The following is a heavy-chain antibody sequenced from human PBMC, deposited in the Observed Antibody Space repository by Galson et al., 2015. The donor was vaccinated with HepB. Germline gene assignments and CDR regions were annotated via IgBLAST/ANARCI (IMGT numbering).Heavy chain of an antibody. Sequence: SLRLSCAASGFTFSSYAMHWVRQAPGKGLEWVAVISYDGSNKYYADSVKGRFTISRDNSKDTLYLQMNSLRAEDTAVYYCARETEAFDIWGQGTMVTVSS. CDR3: ARETEAFDI. CDR1: GFTFSSYA. V-gene: IGHV3-30-3*01. J-gene: IGHJ3*02. CDR2: ISYDGSNK.